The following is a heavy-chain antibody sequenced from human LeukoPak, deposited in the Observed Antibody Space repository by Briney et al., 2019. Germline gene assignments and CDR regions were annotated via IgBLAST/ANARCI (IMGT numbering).Heavy chain of an antibody. CDR3: ARDRQPYYHYYGMDV. V-gene: IGHV3-30*19. D-gene: IGHD6-6*01. Sequence: PGRSLRLSCAASGFSFSSYGMHWVRQAPGKGLEWVAVISFDGSKTYYADSMKGRCTISRDNSKNTLYLQMNSLRAEDTAAYYCARDRQPYYHYYGMDVWGQGTTVTVSS. CDR2: ISFDGSKT. J-gene: IGHJ6*02. CDR1: GFSFSSYG.